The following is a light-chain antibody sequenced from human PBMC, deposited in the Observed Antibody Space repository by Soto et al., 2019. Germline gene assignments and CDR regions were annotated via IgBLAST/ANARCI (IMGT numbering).Light chain of an antibody. V-gene: IGLV1-51*01. J-gene: IGLJ2*01. Sequence: QSVLTQPPSVSAAPGQKVTISCSGSNSNIGNSYVSWYQQLPGAAPKLLIYDNDARPSGIPDRFSASKTGTSATLGITGLQTGDEADYYCGTWDSSLRNVVFGGGTKVTVL. CDR2: DND. CDR1: NSNIGNSY. CDR3: GTWDSSLRNVV.